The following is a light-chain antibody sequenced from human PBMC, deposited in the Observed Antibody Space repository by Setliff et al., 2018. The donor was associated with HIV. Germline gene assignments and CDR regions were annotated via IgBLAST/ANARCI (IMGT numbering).Light chain of an antibody. CDR3: SSYVNINTLV. CDR1: SSDIGAYNY. V-gene: IGLV2-14*03. Sequence: QSALAQPAYVSGSPGQSITISCTGTSSDIGAYNYVSWYQQHPGKAPKVMIYDVRKRPSGVSNRFSGSKSGNTASLTISGLQAEDEAAYYCSSYVNINTLVFGTGTKVTVL. CDR2: DVR. J-gene: IGLJ1*01.